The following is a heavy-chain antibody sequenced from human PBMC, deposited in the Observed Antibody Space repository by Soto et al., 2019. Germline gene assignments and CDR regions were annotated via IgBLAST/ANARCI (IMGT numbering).Heavy chain of an antibody. D-gene: IGHD5-12*01. V-gene: IGHV4-30-4*02. CDR3: ARGKATLYRHYYFYY. Sequence: SETLSLTNRLPGAPIKRGELFWIWIRQPPGKGLEGVGSIFYTGSTHYSPAPKRRASISLDTSKNLFSLRLRSMTAADTAVYFCARGKATLYRHYYFYYRGQGTPVTVS. CDR2: IFYTGST. CDR1: GAPIKRGELF. J-gene: IGHJ4*02.